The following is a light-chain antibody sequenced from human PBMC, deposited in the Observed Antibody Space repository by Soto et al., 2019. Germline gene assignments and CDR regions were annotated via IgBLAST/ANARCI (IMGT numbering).Light chain of an antibody. CDR1: SSNIGSNS. V-gene: IGLV1-44*01. J-gene: IGLJ3*02. CDR3: AAWDDSLDGGV. CDR2: SNN. Sequence: QPVLTQPPSASGTPGQRVTISCSGSSSNIGSNSVNWYQQLPGTAPKLLIYSNNQRPSGVPDRFSGSKSGTSASLAISGLPSQDEADYYCAAWDDSLDGGVFGGGTKLTVL.